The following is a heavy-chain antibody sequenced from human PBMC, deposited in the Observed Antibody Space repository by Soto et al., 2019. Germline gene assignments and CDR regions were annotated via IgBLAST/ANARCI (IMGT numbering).Heavy chain of an antibody. V-gene: IGHV1-18*01. CDR1: GYTFTSYG. CDR3: ARFYCSNGVCQDYYYYGMDV. Sequence: ASVKVSCKASGYTFTSYGISWVRQAPGQGLEWMGWISAHNGNTNYAQKLQGRVTMTTDTSTSTAYMELRSLRTDDTAVYYCARFYCSNGVCQDYYYYGMDVWGQGTTVTVSS. CDR2: ISAHNGNT. D-gene: IGHD2-8*01. J-gene: IGHJ6*02.